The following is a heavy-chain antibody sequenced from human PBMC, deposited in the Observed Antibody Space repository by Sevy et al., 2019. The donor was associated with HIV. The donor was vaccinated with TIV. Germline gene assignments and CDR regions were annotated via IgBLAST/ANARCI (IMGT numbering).Heavy chain of an antibody. CDR3: TTDREYGDYKGGFDY. J-gene: IGHJ4*02. V-gene: IGHV3-15*01. Sequence: GGSLRLSCAASEFTFSNAWMSWVRQAPGKGLEWVGRIRSNTDGGTTDYAAPLKGRFTISRDDSKNTLYLQMNILKSEDTAVYYCTTDREYGDYKGGFDYWGQGTLVTVSS. CDR1: EFTFSNAW. CDR2: IRSNTDGGTT. D-gene: IGHD4-17*01.